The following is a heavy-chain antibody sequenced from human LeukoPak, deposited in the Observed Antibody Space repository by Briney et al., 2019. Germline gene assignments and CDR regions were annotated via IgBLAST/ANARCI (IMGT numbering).Heavy chain of an antibody. CDR2: ISYDGSNK. CDR1: GFTFSSYA. V-gene: IGHV3-30-3*01. Sequence: SGGSLRLSCAASGFTFSSYAMHWVRQAPGKGLEWVAVISYDGSNKYYADSVKGRFTISRDNSKNTLYLQMNSLRAEDTAVYYCARDLDLWFGESPWGYWGQGTLVTVSS. J-gene: IGHJ4*02. CDR3: ARDLDLWFGESPWGY. D-gene: IGHD3-10*01.